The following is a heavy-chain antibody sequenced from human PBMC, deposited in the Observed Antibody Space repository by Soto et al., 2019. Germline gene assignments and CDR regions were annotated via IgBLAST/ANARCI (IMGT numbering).Heavy chain of an antibody. Sequence: EVQLVESGGGLVQPGGSLRLSCAASGFTFRNYWMHWVRQAPGKGLVWVSRVNSDGDTTYYADSVKGRFTISRDNAKNTLHLQMNSLGAEDTAVYYCASNSAYAEGYYFYGIDVWGQGTTVTVSS. CDR3: ASNSAYAEGYYFYGIDV. V-gene: IGHV3-74*01. CDR2: VNSDGDTT. J-gene: IGHJ6*02. CDR1: GFTFRNYW. D-gene: IGHD3-16*01.